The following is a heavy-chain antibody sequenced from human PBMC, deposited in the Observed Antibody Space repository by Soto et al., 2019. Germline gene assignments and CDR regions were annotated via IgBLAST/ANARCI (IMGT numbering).Heavy chain of an antibody. CDR2: IYNGGST. D-gene: IGHD4-17*01. CDR1: GFTVSTNY. J-gene: IGHJ6*02. V-gene: IGHV3-53*04. CDR3: ARCLGDNYYYYGMDV. Sequence: EMQLVESGGGSVQPGGSLRLSCAASGFTVSTNYMSWVRQAPGKGLEWVSLIYNGGSTYYADSVKGRFTISRHNSKNTLNLQMNSLRAEDTAVYYCARCLGDNYYYYGMDVWGQGTTVTVSS.